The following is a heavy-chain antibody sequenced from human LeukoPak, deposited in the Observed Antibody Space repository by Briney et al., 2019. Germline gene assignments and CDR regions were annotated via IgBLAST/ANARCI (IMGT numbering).Heavy chain of an antibody. CDR1: GGSISSGGYY. D-gene: IGHD2-2*01. CDR3: AREGYCSSTSCSNWFDP. CDR2: IYYSGST. J-gene: IGHJ5*02. V-gene: IGHV4-31*03. Sequence: SETLSLTCTVSGGSISSGGYYWSWIRQHPGKGLEWIGYIYYSGSTYYNPSLKSRVTISLDTSKNQFSLKLGSVTAADTAVYYCAREGYCSSTSCSNWFDPWGQGTLVTVSS.